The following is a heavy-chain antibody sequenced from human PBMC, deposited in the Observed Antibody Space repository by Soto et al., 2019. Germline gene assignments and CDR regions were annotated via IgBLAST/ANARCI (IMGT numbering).Heavy chain of an antibody. V-gene: IGHV4-59*01. Sequence: SETLSLTCTVSGDSISTFYWGWTRQSPGKELEWIGYVYYTGSTNYNPSLKSRVTTSVDRSKNQFSLKLTSANAADTAVYYCARGRTVRNYADDSSDYFYFFDYWGQGTQVTVSS. D-gene: IGHD3-22*01. J-gene: IGHJ4*02. CDR2: VYYTGST. CDR1: GDSISTFY. CDR3: ARGRTVRNYADDSSDYFYFFDY.